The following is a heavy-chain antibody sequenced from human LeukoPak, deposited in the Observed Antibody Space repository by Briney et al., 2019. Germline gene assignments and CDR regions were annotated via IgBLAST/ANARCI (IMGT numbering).Heavy chain of an antibody. V-gene: IGHV3-48*03. Sequence: HPGGSLRLSCDVSGFTFSSYSMNWVRQAPGRGLEWVSYINDRGSTIKYADSVEGRFTISRDNAKNLLYLQMNSLRAEDTAVYYCATPREAGQVGYFYGMDVWGQGTTVIVS. CDR1: GFTFSSYS. CDR2: INDRGSTI. CDR3: ATPREAGQVGYFYGMDV. D-gene: IGHD1-26*01. J-gene: IGHJ6*02.